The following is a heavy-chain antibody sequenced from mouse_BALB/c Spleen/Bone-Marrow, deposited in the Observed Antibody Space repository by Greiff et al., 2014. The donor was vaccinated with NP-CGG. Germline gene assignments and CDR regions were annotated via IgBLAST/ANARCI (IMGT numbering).Heavy chain of an antibody. Sequence: VQLQQSGAELVRPGASVKLSCKASGYTFPNNCINWVKQRPGQGLEWIGNIYPSDSYTNYNQKFKDKATLTVDKSSSTAYMQLSSPTSEDSAVYYCTRGSSYVGYAMDYWGQGTSVTVSS. D-gene: IGHD1-1*01. V-gene: IGHV1-69*02. J-gene: IGHJ4*01. CDR3: TRGSSYVGYAMDY. CDR2: IYPSDSYT. CDR1: GYTFPNNC.